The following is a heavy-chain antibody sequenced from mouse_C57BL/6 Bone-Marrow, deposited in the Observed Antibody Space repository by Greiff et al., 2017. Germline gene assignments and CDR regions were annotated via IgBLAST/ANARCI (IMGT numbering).Heavy chain of an antibody. CDR3: TLTTVVPYYFDY. D-gene: IGHD1-1*01. CDR2: IDPENGDT. CDR1: GFNIKDDY. J-gene: IGHJ2*01. Sequence: VQLQQSGAELVRPGASVKLSCTASGFNIKDDYMHWVKQRPEQGLEWIGWIDPENGDTEYASKFQGKATITAATSSNTAYLQLSSLTSEDTAVYYCTLTTVVPYYFDYWGQGTTLTVSS. V-gene: IGHV14-4*01.